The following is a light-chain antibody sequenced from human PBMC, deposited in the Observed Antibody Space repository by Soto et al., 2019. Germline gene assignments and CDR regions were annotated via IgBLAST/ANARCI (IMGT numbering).Light chain of an antibody. CDR1: QSVLHSSNNKNY. CDR2: WAS. V-gene: IGKV4-1*01. CDR3: QQYFSASLT. J-gene: IGKJ4*01. Sequence: DIVMTQSPDSLAVSLGERATINCKSSQSVLHSSNNKNYLAWYQQKPGQPPKLLIYWASTRGSGVPDRFGASGSGTDFTLTISSLQAEDVAFYYCQQYFSASLTFGGGTKVGIK.